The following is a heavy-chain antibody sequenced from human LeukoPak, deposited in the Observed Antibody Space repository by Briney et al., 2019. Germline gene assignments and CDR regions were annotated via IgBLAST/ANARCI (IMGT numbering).Heavy chain of an antibody. D-gene: IGHD6-13*01. CDR1: GYTFSSND. CDR3: ATTLTAAYSSDWYSGGAFDV. J-gene: IGHJ3*01. CDR2: MNPHSGNT. V-gene: IGHV1-8*01. Sequence: ASVKVSCKASGYTFSSNDINWVRQATGQGLEWMGWMNPHSGNTGYAQKFQGRVTITRNSSISTAYMELSSLRSEDTAVYYCATTLTAAYSSDWYSGGAFDVWGHGTMVTVSS.